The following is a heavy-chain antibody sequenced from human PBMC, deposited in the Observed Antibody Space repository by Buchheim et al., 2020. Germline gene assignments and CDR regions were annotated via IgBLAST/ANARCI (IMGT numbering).Heavy chain of an antibody. CDR2: ILSTSTYI. Sequence: EVQLVESGGGLVKPGGSLRLSCAASGFSFNLHSMNWVRQAPGKGLEWVSSILSTSTYIYYGDSVKGRFTISGDNDKKLLFLDMNNLRVEDTAVYYCARVTDLSSTSVTPALDHWGQGTL. V-gene: IGHV3-21*01. CDR1: GFSFNLHS. J-gene: IGHJ4*02. D-gene: IGHD4-17*01. CDR3: ARVTDLSSTSVTPALDH.